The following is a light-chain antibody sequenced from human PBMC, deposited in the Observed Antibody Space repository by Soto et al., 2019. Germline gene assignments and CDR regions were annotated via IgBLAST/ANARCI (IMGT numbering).Light chain of an antibody. CDR1: QSVGTY. CDR2: GAS. V-gene: IGKV3-11*01. Sequence: EIVLTQSPATLSLSPGERATLSCRASQSVGTYLAWYQQKPGQAPRLLIYGASTRATGIPARFSGSGSGTAFTLTISSLEPEDFAVYYCQQRTDWRYSFGQGTKLEIK. CDR3: QQRTDWRYS. J-gene: IGKJ2*03.